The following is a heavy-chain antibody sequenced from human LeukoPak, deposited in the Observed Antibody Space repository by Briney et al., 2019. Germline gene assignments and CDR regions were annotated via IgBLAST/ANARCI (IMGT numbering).Heavy chain of an antibody. Sequence: SETLSLTCTVSGGSISSYYWSWIRQPPGKGLEWIGYIYYSGTTDYNPSLKSRVTISVDTSNNQFSLKVNSVTAADTAVYYCARSSGAYRSFDYWGQGTLVPVSS. D-gene: IGHD1-26*01. CDR2: IYYSGTT. V-gene: IGHV4-59*01. CDR3: ARSSGAYRSFDY. J-gene: IGHJ4*02. CDR1: GGSISSYY.